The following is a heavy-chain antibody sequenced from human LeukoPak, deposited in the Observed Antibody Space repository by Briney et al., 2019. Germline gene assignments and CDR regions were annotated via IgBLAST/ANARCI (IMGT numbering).Heavy chain of an antibody. Sequence: PSETLSLTCTVAGGSISSSNYYWGWIRQPPGKGLEWIGSIYNSGSTYYNPSLKSRVTISVDTSKNQFSLKLSSVTAADTAVYYCARDSGEVVPTHWGQGTLVTVSS. CDR3: ARDSGEVVPTH. CDR2: IYNSGST. D-gene: IGHD2-2*01. CDR1: GGSISSSNYY. V-gene: IGHV4-39*02. J-gene: IGHJ4*02.